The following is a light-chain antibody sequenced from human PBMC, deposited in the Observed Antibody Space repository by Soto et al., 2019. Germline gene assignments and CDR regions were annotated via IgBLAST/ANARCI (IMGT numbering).Light chain of an antibody. CDR2: AAS. Sequence: AIRITQSPSSFSASTGDRVTITCRASQGISSYLAWYQQKPGKAPKLLIYAASTLQSGVPSRFSGSGSGTDFTLTISCLQSEDFATYYCQQYYSYPQTFGPGTKVDIK. V-gene: IGKV1-8*01. J-gene: IGKJ3*01. CDR3: QQYYSYPQT. CDR1: QGISSY.